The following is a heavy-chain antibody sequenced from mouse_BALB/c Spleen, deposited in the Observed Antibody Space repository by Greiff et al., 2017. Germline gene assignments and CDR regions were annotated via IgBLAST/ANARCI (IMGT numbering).Heavy chain of an antibody. CDR2: IDPANGNT. CDR1: GFNIKDTY. Sequence: EVQLQQSGAELVKPGASVKLSCTASGFNIKDTYMHWVKQRPEQGLEWIGRIDPANGNTKYDPKFQGKATITADTSSNTAYLQLSSLTSEDTAVYYCASPNWDGGYFDYWGQGTTLTVSS. J-gene: IGHJ2*01. V-gene: IGHV14-3*02. D-gene: IGHD4-1*02. CDR3: ASPNWDGGYFDY.